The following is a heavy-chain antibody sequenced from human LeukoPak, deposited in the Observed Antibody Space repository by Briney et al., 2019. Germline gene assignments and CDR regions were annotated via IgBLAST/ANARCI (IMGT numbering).Heavy chain of an antibody. V-gene: IGHV3-48*04. J-gene: IGHJ6*02. CDR1: GFTFSSYS. CDR2: ISSSGSTI. Sequence: GGSLRLSCAASGFTFSSYSMNWIRQAPGKGLEWVSYISSSGSTIYYADSVKGRFTISRDDAKNSLYLQMNSLRAEDTAVYYCARDPPYSSSSWNYGMDVWGQGTTVTVSS. D-gene: IGHD6-6*01. CDR3: ARDPPYSSSSWNYGMDV.